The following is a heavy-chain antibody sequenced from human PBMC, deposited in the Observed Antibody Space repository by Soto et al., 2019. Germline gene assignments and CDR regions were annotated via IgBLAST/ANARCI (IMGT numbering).Heavy chain of an antibody. Sequence: GGSLRLSCAASGFTFSSYGMHWVRQAPGKGLEWVAVISYDGSNKYYADSVKGRFTISRDNSKNTLYLQMNSLRAEDTAVYYCAKPRDDFWSGYYRTYFDYWGQGTLVTVSS. J-gene: IGHJ4*02. CDR3: AKPRDDFWSGYYRTYFDY. CDR2: ISYDGSNK. CDR1: GFTFSSYG. D-gene: IGHD3-3*01. V-gene: IGHV3-30*18.